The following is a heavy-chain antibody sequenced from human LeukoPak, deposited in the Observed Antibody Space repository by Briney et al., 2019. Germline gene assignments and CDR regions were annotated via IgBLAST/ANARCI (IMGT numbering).Heavy chain of an antibody. D-gene: IGHD6-13*01. Sequence: PGGSLRLSCAASGFTVSANYMTWVRQAPGKGLEWVSVIYSGGSTYYADSVKGRFTTSRDNSKNTLYLQMNSLRAEDTAVYYCARGPSIAAAGTGGYYYYGMDVWGQGTTVTVSS. CDR1: GFTVSANY. CDR3: ARGPSIAAAGTGGYYYYGMDV. V-gene: IGHV3-66*01. CDR2: IYSGGST. J-gene: IGHJ6*02.